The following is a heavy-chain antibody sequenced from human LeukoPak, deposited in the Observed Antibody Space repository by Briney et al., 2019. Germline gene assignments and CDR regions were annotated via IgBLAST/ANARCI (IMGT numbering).Heavy chain of an antibody. V-gene: IGHV5-51*01. CDR1: GYSFTSYC. CDR3: ARLDARCSSTSCHTYYYYGMDV. Sequence: GESLKISCKGSGYSFTSYCIGWVRQMPGKGREWMGIIYPGDSDTRYSPSFQGHVTISADKSISTAYLQWSSLKASDTAMYYCARLDARCSSTSCHTYYYYGMDVWGQRPTVTVSS. D-gene: IGHD2-2*01. J-gene: IGHJ6*02. CDR2: IYPGDSDT.